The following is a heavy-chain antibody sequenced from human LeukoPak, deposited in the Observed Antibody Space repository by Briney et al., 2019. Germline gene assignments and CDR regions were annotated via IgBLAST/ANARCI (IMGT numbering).Heavy chain of an antibody. J-gene: IGHJ4*02. D-gene: IGHD6-19*01. CDR2: IIPIFGTA. Sequence: GSSVKVSCKASGGTFSSYAISWVRQAPGQGLEWMGRIIPIFGTANYAQKFQGRVTITTDESTSTAYMELSGLRSEDTAVYYCASSAYSSGLYYFDYWGQGTLVTVSS. CDR1: GGTFSSYA. CDR3: ASSAYSSGLYYFDY. V-gene: IGHV1-69*05.